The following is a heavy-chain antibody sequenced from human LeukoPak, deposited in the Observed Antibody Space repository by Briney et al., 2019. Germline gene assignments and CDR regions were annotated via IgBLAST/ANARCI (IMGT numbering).Heavy chain of an antibody. CDR3: ARHVFSDGSPFDS. CDR2: ISYTGST. D-gene: IGHD3-10*01. V-gene: IGHV4-59*08. Sequence: PSETLSLTCTASGDSITNNHWSWLRQPPGKGLEWIGHISYTGSTNYNPSLKTRLIMSLDTSKNHFSLTLTSVTAADTALYYCARHVFSDGSPFDSWGQGSLVTVSS. J-gene: IGHJ4*02. CDR1: GDSITNNH.